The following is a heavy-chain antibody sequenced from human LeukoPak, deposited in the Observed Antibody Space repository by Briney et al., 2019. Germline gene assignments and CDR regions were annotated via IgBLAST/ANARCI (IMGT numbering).Heavy chain of an antibody. CDR3: AKDALRAVPYYFDY. CDR1: GFTFSSYG. J-gene: IGHJ4*02. CDR2: ISGSGYSA. D-gene: IGHD3-10*01. Sequence: PGGTLRLSCAVSGFTFSSYGMSWVRQAPGKGLEWVSAISGSGYSAYYADSVKVRFTISRDNSKNTLLLQMISLRAEDTAVYYCAKDALRAVPYYFDYWGQGTLVTVSS. V-gene: IGHV3-23*01.